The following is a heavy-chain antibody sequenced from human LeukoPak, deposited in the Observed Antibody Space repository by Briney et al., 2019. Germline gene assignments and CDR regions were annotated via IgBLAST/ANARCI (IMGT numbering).Heavy chain of an antibody. D-gene: IGHD3-10*01. CDR1: GGSISSSRYY. Sequence: PSETLSLTCTVSGGSISSSRYYWGWIRQPPGEGLEWIGSIYYSGSTYDNPSLKSRVTISVDTSKNQFSLKLSSVTAADTAVYYCARLDYYGSGSYYNVRAFDIWGQGTMVTVSS. CDR3: ARLDYYGSGSYYNVRAFDI. CDR2: IYYSGST. J-gene: IGHJ3*02. V-gene: IGHV4-39*01.